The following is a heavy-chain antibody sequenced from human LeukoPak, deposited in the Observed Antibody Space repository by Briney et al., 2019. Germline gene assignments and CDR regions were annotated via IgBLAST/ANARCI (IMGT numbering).Heavy chain of an antibody. CDR2: ISSSSSTI. V-gene: IGHV3-48*02. Sequence: GGSLRLSCAASGFTFSSYAMSWVRQAPGKGLEWVSYISSSSSTIYYADSVKGRFTISRDNAKNSLYLQMNSLRDEDTAVYYCAREPGSYSHPLDYWGQGTLVTVSS. CDR3: AREPGSYSHPLDY. J-gene: IGHJ4*02. D-gene: IGHD1-26*01. CDR1: GFTFSSYA.